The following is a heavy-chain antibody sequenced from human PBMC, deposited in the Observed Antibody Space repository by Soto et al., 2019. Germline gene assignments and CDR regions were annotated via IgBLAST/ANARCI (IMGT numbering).Heavy chain of an antibody. CDR1: GGSISSGGYY. CDR2: SRDKPQGYST. Sequence: LSLTCTVSGGSISSGGYYWSWIRQAPGKGLEWVGRSRDKPQGYSTAYAASVKGRFTTSRDESKNSAYLQMNSLKTEDTAVYYCVRATYFSDSSGYTRCRDYRGQGALGTVS. D-gene: IGHD3-22*01. CDR3: VRATYFSDSSGYTRCRDY. V-gene: IGHV3-72*01. J-gene: IGHJ4*02.